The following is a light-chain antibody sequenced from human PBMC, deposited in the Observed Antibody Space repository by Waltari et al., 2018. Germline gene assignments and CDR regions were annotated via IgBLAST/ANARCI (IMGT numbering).Light chain of an antibody. Sequence: QSALTQPPSASGSPGQSITISCTGISTDVTGYDPVFWYQQHPGKAPKRLISEVTKRPSGVPDRFSGSKSDNTASRAVSGLQADDEADYYCSSHAGVSSLMFGCGTKLTVL. CDR2: EVT. CDR3: SSHAGVSSLM. J-gene: IGLJ3*02. CDR1: STDVTGYDP. V-gene: IGLV2-8*01.